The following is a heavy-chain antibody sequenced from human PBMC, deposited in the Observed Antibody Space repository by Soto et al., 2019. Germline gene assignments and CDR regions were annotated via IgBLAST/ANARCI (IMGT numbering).Heavy chain of an antibody. CDR1: GFTFSVYG. Sequence: PGGSLRLSCAASGFTFSVYGIHWVRQAPGKGLEWVGVISYDGGNKYYADSVKGRFTMSRDNSKNTVYLQMNTLRPEDTAVYYCARDRGGSYYSWYLDLWGRGTLVTVSS. CDR3: ARDRGGSYYSWYLDL. CDR2: ISYDGGNK. J-gene: IGHJ2*01. D-gene: IGHD1-26*01. V-gene: IGHV3-30*03.